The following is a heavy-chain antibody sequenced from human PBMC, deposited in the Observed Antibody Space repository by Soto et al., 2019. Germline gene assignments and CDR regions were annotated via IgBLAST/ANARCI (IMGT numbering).Heavy chain of an antibody. D-gene: IGHD1-26*01. CDR1: GYTFTGYY. CDR3: ATQGSGSYGGGDAFDI. V-gene: IGHV1-2*04. J-gene: IGHJ3*02. CDR2: INPNSGGT. Sequence: QVQLVQSGAEVKKPGASVKVSCKASGYTFTGYYMHWVRQAPGQGLEWMGWINPNSGGTNYAQKFQGWVTMTRDTSVSTAYMELSRLRSDDTAVYYGATQGSGSYGGGDAFDIWGQGTMVTVSS.